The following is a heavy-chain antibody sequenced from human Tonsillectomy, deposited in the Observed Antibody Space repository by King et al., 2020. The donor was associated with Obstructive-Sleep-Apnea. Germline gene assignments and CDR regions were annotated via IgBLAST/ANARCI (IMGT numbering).Heavy chain of an antibody. CDR1: GGSISSYY. D-gene: IGHD6-13*01. J-gene: IGHJ4*02. CDR2: IYYSGST. CDR3: ARQEYSSSHLSY. V-gene: IGHV4-59*08. Sequence: QLQESGPGLVKPSETLSLTCSVSGGSISSYYWSWIRQPPGKGLEWIGYIYYSGSTNYNPSLKSRVTISVDTSKNQFSLKLTSVTAADTAVYYCARQEYSSSHLSYWGQGTLVTVSS.